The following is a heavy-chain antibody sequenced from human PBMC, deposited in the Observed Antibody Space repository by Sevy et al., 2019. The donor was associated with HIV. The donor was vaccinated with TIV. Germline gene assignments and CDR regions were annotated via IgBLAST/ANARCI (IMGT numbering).Heavy chain of an antibody. J-gene: IGHJ4*02. CDR1: GGSFSNFA. D-gene: IGHD3-10*01. CDR2: ISPNSGGT. Sequence: ASVKVSCKASGGSFSNFAISWVRQAPGQGLEWMGRISPNSGGTVYAQNFQGRVTMTRDTSGTTAYMEVTRLKSDDTALYYCARASGPTVGAYFDYWGQGTLVTVSS. CDR3: ARASGPTVGAYFDY. V-gene: IGHV1-2*06.